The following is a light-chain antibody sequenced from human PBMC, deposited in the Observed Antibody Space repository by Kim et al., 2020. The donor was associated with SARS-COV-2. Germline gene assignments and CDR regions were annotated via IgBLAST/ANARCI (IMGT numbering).Light chain of an antibody. CDR3: CSYAGSGLGV. V-gene: IGLV2-23*02. J-gene: IGLJ3*02. CDR2: EVN. CDR1: NSDVGGFNL. Sequence: QSALTQPASVSGSPGQSITISCTGTNSDVGGFNLVSWYQQHPGKAPKLMIYEVNKRPSGVSDRFSGSKSGNTASLTISGLQAEDEADYYCCSYAGSGLGVFGGGTQLTVL.